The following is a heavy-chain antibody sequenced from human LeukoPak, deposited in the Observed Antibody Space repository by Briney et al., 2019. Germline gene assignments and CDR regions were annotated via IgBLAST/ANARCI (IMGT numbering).Heavy chain of an antibody. V-gene: IGHV3-64D*06. Sequence: GGSLRLSCAASGFTSSSYAMSWVRQAPGKGLEYVSDISSNGGSTYYADSVKGRFTISRDNSKNTLYLQMSSLRAEDTAVYYCVKERVDTAMVVYFDYWGQGTLVTVSS. D-gene: IGHD5-18*01. J-gene: IGHJ4*02. CDR1: GFTSSSYA. CDR2: ISSNGGST. CDR3: VKERVDTAMVVYFDY.